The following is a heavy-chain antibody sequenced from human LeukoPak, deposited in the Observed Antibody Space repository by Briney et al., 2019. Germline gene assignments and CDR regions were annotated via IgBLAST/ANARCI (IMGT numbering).Heavy chain of an antibody. CDR2: ISYDGSNK. V-gene: IGHV3-30-3*01. J-gene: IGHJ4*02. CDR1: GFTFSSYA. D-gene: IGHD2-2*01. CDR3: ARDRCSSTSCFLNGGYYFDY. Sequence: PGGSLRLSCVASGFTFSSYAMHWVRQAPGKGLEWVAVISYDGSNKYYADSVKGRFTISRDNSKNTLYLQMNSLRAEDTAVYYCARDRCSSTSCFLNGGYYFDYWGQGTLVTVSS.